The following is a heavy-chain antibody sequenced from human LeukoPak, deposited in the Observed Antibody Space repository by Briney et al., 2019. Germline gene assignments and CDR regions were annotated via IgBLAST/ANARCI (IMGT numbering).Heavy chain of an antibody. CDR1: GSTFTGYY. J-gene: IGHJ4*02. CDR3: ARGPRMVRGVISTGLYYFDY. V-gene: IGHV1-2*02. CDR2: INPNSGGT. Sequence: ASVKVSCKASGSTFTGYYMHWVRQAPGQGLEWMGWINPNSGGTNYAQKLQGRVTMTRDTSISTAYMELSRLRSDDTAVYYCARGPRMVRGVISTGLYYFDYWGQGTLVTVSS. D-gene: IGHD3-10*01.